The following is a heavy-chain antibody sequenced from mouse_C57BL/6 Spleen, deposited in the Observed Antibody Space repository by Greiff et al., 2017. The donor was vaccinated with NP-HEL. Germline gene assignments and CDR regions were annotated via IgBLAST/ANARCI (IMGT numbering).Heavy chain of an antibody. V-gene: IGHV1-76*01. CDR3: ARGNYSNYVRFAY. CDR1: GYTFTDYY. J-gene: IGHJ3*01. CDR2: IYPGSGNT. Sequence: QVQLQQSGAELVRPGASVKLSCKASGYTFTDYYINWVKQRPGQGLEWIARIYPGSGNTYYNEKFKGKATLTAEKSSSTAYMQLSSLTSEDSAVYFCARGNYSNYVRFAYWGQGTLVTVSA. D-gene: IGHD2-5*01.